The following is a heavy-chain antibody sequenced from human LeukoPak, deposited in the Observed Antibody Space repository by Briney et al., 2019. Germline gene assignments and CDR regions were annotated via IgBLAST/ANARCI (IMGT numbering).Heavy chain of an antibody. J-gene: IGHJ4*02. Sequence: PGGSLRLSCAASGFTFSSYSMNWVRQAPGKGLEWVSSISSSSSYIYYADSVKGRFPISRDNAKNSLSLRMNSLRAEDTAVYFCARGHGSGTYYPDYWGQGTLVTVSS. CDR1: GFTFSSYS. CDR3: ARGHGSGTYYPDY. CDR2: ISSSSSYI. V-gene: IGHV3-21*01. D-gene: IGHD3-10*01.